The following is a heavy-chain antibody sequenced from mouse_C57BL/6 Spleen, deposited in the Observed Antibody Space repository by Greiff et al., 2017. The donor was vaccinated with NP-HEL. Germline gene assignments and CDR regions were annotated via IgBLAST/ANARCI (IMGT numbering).Heavy chain of an antibody. CDR1: GFSFNTYA. CDR3: VRHEAIYYGYDAGMDY. V-gene: IGHV10-1*01. Sequence: EVQLVESGGGLVQPKGSLKLSCAASGFSFNTYAMNWVRQAPGKGLEWVARIRSKSNNYATYYADSVKDGFTISRDDSESMLYLQMNNLKTEDTAMYYCVRHEAIYYGYDAGMDYWGQGTSVTVSS. CDR2: IRSKSNNYAT. D-gene: IGHD2-2*01. J-gene: IGHJ4*01.